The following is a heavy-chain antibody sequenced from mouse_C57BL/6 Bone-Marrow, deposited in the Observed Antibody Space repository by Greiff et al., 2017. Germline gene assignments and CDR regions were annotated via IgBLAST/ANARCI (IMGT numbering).Heavy chain of an antibody. CDR2: IDPSDSDT. D-gene: IGHD4-1*01. CDR3: ASWDWFAC. J-gene: IGHJ3*01. V-gene: IGHV1-50*01. CDR1: GYTFTSYW. Sequence: QVQLQQPGAELVKPGASVKLSCKASGYTFTSYWMQWVKQRPGQGLEWIGEIDPSDSDTNYNQKFKGKATLTVDTSSSTAYMQLSSLTSEDSAVYYCASWDWFACWGQGTLVTVSA.